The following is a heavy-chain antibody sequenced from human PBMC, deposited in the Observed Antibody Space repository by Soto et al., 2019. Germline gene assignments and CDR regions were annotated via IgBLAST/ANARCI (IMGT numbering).Heavy chain of an antibody. V-gene: IGHV3-30*18. Sequence: GKGLAWVTVISCDGSNKYSADSVKGRFTISRDNSKNTLYLQMNSLRAEDTAVYYCAKFHFFFFKQNTAYEFD. D-gene: IGHD3-3*02. CDR3: AKFHFFFFKQNTAYEFD. CDR2: ISCDGSNK. J-gene: IGHJ5*02.